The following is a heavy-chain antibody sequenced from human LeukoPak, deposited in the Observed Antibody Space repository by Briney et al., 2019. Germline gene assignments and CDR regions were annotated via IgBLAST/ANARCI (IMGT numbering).Heavy chain of an antibody. CDR2: IKQDGSEK. J-gene: IGHJ3*02. D-gene: IGHD3-22*01. CDR1: GFTFSSYW. CDR3: ARDKGWEEGGFYYDSSGYYPLAFDI. Sequence: GGSLRLSCAASGFTFSSYWMSWVRQAPGKGLEWVANIKQDGSEKYYVGSVKGRFTISTDNNKNSLSLQMTSLRAEDTAVYYCARDKGWEEGGFYYDSSGYYPLAFDIWGQGTMATVSS. V-gene: IGHV3-7*01.